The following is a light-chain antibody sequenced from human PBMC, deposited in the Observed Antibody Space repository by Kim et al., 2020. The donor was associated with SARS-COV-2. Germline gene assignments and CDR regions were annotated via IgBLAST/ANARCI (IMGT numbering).Light chain of an antibody. CDR2: GAS. CDR1: QTVTSTS. CDR3: HQYATSPWT. Sequence: PGESATLSCRASQTVTSTSLAWYQQKPGQAPRLLIYGASTGATGIPDRFSGSGSGTDFTLTISRLEPEDFAVYYCHQYATSPWTFGQGTKLEI. J-gene: IGKJ1*01. V-gene: IGKV3-20*01.